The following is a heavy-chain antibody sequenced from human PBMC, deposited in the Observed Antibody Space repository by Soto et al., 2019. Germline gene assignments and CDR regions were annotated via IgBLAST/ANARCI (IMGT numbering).Heavy chain of an antibody. Sequence: QVQLVESGGGLVKPGGSLRLSCASSGFTFSDYYMSWISQSPGKGLEWVSYISSSSSYTNYADSVKGRFTISRDNAKNSLYLQLTSLRAEDTAVYYCASVKYYYDSSGYYYSWGPGTLVKVSS. CDR1: GFTFSDYY. V-gene: IGHV3-11*05. D-gene: IGHD3-22*01. CDR3: ASVKYYYDSSGYYYS. CDR2: ISSSSSYT. J-gene: IGHJ1*01.